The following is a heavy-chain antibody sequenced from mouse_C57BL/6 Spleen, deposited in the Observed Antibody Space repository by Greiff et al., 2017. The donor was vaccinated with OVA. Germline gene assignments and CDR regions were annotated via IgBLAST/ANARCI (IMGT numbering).Heavy chain of an antibody. J-gene: IGHJ4*01. D-gene: IGHD1-1*01. V-gene: IGHV1-55*01. CDR2: IYPGSGST. Sequence: QLQQPGAELVKPGASVKMSCKASGYTFTSYWITWVKQRPGQGLEWIGDIYPGSGSTNYNEKFKSKATLTVDTSSSTAYMQLSSLTSEDSAVYYCARSYYYGSRYAMDYWGQGTSVTVSS. CDR3: ARSYYYGSRYAMDY. CDR1: GYTFTSYW.